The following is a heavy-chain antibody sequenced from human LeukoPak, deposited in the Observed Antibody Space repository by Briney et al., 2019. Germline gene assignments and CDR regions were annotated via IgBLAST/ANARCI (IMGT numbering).Heavy chain of an antibody. Sequence: PGGSETLSCAASGFTFSSYWMSWVRQAPGKGLEWVANIKQDGSEKYYVDSVKGRFTISRGNAKNSLFLQMNSLRAEDTAVYYCARDFNPAGSSSGWSTCKYWGQGTLVTVSS. V-gene: IGHV3-7*05. D-gene: IGHD6-19*01. J-gene: IGHJ4*02. CDR2: IKQDGSEK. CDR1: GFTFSSYW. CDR3: ARDFNPAGSSSGWSTCKY.